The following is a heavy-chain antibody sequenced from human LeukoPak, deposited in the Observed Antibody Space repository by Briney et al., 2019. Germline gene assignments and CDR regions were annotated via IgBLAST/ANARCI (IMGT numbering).Heavy chain of an antibody. V-gene: IGHV1-69*13. CDR2: IIPIFGTA. CDR3: ARDINRYYDFWSGYYY. CDR1: GGTFSSYA. Sequence: ASVKVSCKASGGTFSSYAISWVRQAPGQGLEWMGGIIPIFGTANYAQKFQGRVTITADESTSTAYMELSSLRSEDTAVYYCARDINRYYDFWSGYYYWGQGTLVTVSS. D-gene: IGHD3-3*01. J-gene: IGHJ4*02.